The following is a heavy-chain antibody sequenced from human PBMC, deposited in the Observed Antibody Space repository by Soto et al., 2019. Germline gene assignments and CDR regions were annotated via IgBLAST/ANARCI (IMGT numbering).Heavy chain of an antibody. CDR2: MRHSVGT. V-gene: IGHV4-34*01. Sequence: QVQLQQWGAGLLKPSETLSLTCAVYGGSVSGANYYWSWIRQPPGKGLEWIGEMRHSVGTHFNPSLKSRVTISVDTSTNQFSLKMSSVTAADTALYYCARVERGTATTVVDAFDIWGPGTMVTVSS. J-gene: IGHJ3*02. CDR1: GGSVSGANYY. CDR3: ARVERGTATTVVDAFDI. D-gene: IGHD1-1*01.